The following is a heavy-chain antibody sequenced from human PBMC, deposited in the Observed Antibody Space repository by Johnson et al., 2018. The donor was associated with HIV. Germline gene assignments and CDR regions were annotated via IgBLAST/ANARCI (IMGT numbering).Heavy chain of an antibody. CDR2: ISGTGGNT. J-gene: IGHJ3*02. D-gene: IGHD3-10*01. Sequence: EVQLVESGGGLVQPGGSLRLSCSASGFTFNNYAMNWVRQVPGKGLEWVSGISGTGGNTYYTESVKGRFTISRDNSKNTLYLQMNSLRAEDTAVYYCASSSPRDAFDIWGQGTMVTVSS. CDR1: GFTFNNYA. CDR3: ASSSPRDAFDI. V-gene: IGHV3-23*04.